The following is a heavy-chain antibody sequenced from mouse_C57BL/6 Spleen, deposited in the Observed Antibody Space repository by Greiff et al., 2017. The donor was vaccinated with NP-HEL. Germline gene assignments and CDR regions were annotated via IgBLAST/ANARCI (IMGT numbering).Heavy chain of an antibody. CDR1: GYSITSGYY. CDR2: ISYDGSN. Sequence: EVKLEESGPGLVKPSQSLSLTCSVTGYSITSGYYWNWIRQFPGNKLEWMGYISYDGSNNYNPSLKNRISITRDTSKNQFFLKLNSVTTEDTATYYCARERAYYSNYDFDYWGQGTTLTVSS. J-gene: IGHJ2*01. CDR3: ARERAYYSNYDFDY. D-gene: IGHD2-5*01. V-gene: IGHV3-6*01.